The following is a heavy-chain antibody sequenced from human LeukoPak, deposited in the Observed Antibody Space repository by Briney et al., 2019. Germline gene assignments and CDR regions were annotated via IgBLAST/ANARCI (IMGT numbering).Heavy chain of an antibody. CDR3: ARDSYGFYGVY. Sequence: KGLEWVSGINWNGGSTGYADSVKGRFTISRDDAKNSLYLQMNSLRAEDTALYYCARDSYGFYGVYWGQGTLVTVSS. CDR2: INWNGGST. J-gene: IGHJ4*02. D-gene: IGHD3-10*01. V-gene: IGHV3-20*03.